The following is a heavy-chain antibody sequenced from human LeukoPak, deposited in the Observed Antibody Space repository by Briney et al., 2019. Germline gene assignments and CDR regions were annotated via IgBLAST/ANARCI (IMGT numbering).Heavy chain of an antibody. CDR3: ARRRDGYSFSFDY. V-gene: IGHV3-30*02. CDR2: IRYDGSNK. D-gene: IGHD5-24*01. Sequence: GGSLRLSCAASGFTFSNYGMYWVRQAPGKGLEWVAFIRYDGSNKYYAETVKGRFTISRDNSKNTLYLQMNSLRTEDTAVYYCARRRDGYSFSFDYWGQGTLVTVSS. CDR1: GFTFSNYG. J-gene: IGHJ4*02.